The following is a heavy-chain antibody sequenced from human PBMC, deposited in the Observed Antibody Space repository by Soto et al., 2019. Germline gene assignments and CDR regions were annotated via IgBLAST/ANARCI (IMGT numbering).Heavy chain of an antibody. CDR3: AKDLYSSSWGYFQH. CDR1: GFSVSSNY. D-gene: IGHD6-13*01. CDR2: IYSGGST. V-gene: IGHV3-53*01. J-gene: IGHJ1*01. Sequence: GSLRLSCAASGFSVSSNYMNWVRQAPGKGLEWVSVIYSGGSTYYADSVKGRFTISRDNSKNTLYLQMNSLRAEDTAVYYCAKDLYSSSWGYFQHWGQGTLVTVSS.